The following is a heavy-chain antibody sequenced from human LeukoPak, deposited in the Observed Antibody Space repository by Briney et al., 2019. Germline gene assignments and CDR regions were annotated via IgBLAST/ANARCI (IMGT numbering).Heavy chain of an antibody. J-gene: IGHJ4*02. CDR3: ARVVGYGDYFALEY. V-gene: IGHV3-21*01. Sequence: PGGSPRLSCAASGFTFSSYSMNWVRQAPGKGLEWVSSISSSSSYIYYADSVKGRFTISRDNAKNSLYLQMNSLRAEDTAVYYCARVVGYGDYFALEYWGQGTLVTVSS. CDR2: ISSSSSYI. D-gene: IGHD4-17*01. CDR1: GFTFSSYS.